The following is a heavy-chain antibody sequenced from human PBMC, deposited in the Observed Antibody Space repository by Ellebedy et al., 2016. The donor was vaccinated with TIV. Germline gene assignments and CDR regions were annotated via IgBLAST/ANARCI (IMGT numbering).Heavy chain of an antibody. J-gene: IGHJ3*02. D-gene: IGHD2-2*02. V-gene: IGHV3-23*01. CDR1: GFTFSSYA. Sequence: GESLKISCAASGFTFSSYAMTWVRRAPGKGLEQVSGIGGSGGSADYGDSVKGRFTISRDDSKSTMYLHMNNLKVEDTAVYYCAKDHISFNQLYDAFDIWGQGTLVTVSS. CDR2: IGGSGGSA. CDR3: AKDHISFNQLYDAFDI.